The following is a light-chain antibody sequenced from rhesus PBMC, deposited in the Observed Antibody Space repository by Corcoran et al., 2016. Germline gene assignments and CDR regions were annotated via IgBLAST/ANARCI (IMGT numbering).Light chain of an antibody. CDR2: EVS. V-gene: IGLV2-38*01. CDR3: GSYRSGSTYI. J-gene: IGLJ1*01. Sequence: QSALTQPPSVSNSLGRSVTISCTGTSCDIGGYNGVAWYQQHPDTAPRLLIYEVSKRPSGVSDRFSGSKSGNTASLTISGLQAEDEADYYCGSYRSGSTYIFGAGTRLTVL. CDR1: SCDIGGYNG.